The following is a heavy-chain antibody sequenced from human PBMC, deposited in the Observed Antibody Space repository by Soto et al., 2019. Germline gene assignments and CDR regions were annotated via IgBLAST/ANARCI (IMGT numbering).Heavy chain of an antibody. CDR2: IKQDGSQK. Sequence: GGSLRLSCAASGFTSSDYWMSWVRQAPGKGLEWVANIKQDGSQKFYVDSVKGRFTISRDNAKNSLYLQMNSLRAEDTAVYYCARRSWYDYWGQGTLVTVSS. V-gene: IGHV3-7*01. CDR3: ARRSWYDY. CDR1: GFTSSDYW. J-gene: IGHJ4*02. D-gene: IGHD6-13*01.